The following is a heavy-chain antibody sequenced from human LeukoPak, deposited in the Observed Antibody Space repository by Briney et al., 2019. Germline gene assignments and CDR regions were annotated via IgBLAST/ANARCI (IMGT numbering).Heavy chain of an antibody. J-gene: IGHJ4*02. Sequence: SETLSLTCAVYGGSFSGYYWSWIRQPPGKGLEWIGEINHSGSTNYNPSLKSRVTISVDTSKNQFSLKLSSLTAADTAVYYCARALRITMVRGVSYFDYWGQGTLVTVSS. CDR1: GGSFSGYY. CDR2: INHSGST. CDR3: ARALRITMVRGVSYFDY. V-gene: IGHV4-34*01. D-gene: IGHD3-10*01.